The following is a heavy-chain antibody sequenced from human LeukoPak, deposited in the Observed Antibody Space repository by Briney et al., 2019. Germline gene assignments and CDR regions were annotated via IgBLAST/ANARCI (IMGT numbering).Heavy chain of an antibody. CDR1: GFTFSSYW. CDR2: IKQDGSEK. CDR3: ARMHCSSTTCYTDAFDI. V-gene: IGHV3-7*01. J-gene: IGHJ3*02. D-gene: IGHD2-2*02. Sequence: GGSLRLSCAASGFTFSSYWMSWVRQAPGKGLEWVANIKQDGSEKYYVDSVKGRFTISRDNAKNSLYLQMNSLRAEDTAVYYCARMHCSSTTCYTDAFDIWGPGTMVTVSS.